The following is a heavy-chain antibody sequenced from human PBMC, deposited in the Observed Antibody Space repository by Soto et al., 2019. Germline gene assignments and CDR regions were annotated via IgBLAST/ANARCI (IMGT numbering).Heavy chain of an antibody. CDR3: ARDLRGGSDSGCSYDYGMDV. Sequence: QVQLVESGGGVVQPGRSLRLSCAASGFTFSSYAMHWVRQAPGKGLEWVAVISYDGSNKYYADSVKGRFTISRDNSKKTLYLQMNSLRDEDTAVYDCARDLRGGSDSGCSYDYGMDVWGLGSTVSVSS. CDR2: ISYDGSNK. D-gene: IGHD1-26*01. J-gene: IGHJ6*01. V-gene: IGHV3-30-3*01. CDR1: GFTFSSYA.